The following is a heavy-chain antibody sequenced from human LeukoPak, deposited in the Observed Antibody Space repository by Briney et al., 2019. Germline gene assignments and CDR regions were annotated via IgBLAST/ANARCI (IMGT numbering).Heavy chain of an antibody. V-gene: IGHV3-23*01. D-gene: IGHD5-24*01. CDR2: ISGSGGRS. CDR3: AKAGPQFFDH. CDR1: GFTFSGHS. J-gene: IGHJ4*02. Sequence: GRSLSLCCAASGFTFSGHSMNWARQAPGKGLEWVSTISGSGGRSYSEDPVKGRFTISRDNSRNTLYLQMNSLRVEDTAIYYCAKAGPQFFDHWGQGTLVTVSS.